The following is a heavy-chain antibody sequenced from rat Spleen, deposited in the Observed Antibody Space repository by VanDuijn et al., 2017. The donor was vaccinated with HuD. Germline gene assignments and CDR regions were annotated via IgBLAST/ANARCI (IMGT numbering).Heavy chain of an antibody. CDR3: AKGRTPYVMDA. CDR2: ISYDGSST. CDR1: GFTFSDYN. J-gene: IGHJ4*01. Sequence: EVQLVESGGGLVQPGRSLKLSCAASGFTFSDYNMAWVRQAPKKGLEWVATISYDGSSTYYRDSVKGRFTISRDNAKSTLYLQMDSLRSEYTATYYCAKGRTPYVMDAWGQGASVTFSS. D-gene: IGHD1-4*01. V-gene: IGHV5-7*01.